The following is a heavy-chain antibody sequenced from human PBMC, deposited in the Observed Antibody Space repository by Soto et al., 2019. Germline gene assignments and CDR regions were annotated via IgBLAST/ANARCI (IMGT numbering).Heavy chain of an antibody. Sequence: GSLRLSCAASGFTFFTYNMNWVRQAPGKGLEWVSFISSSGTYIYYADSVKGRFTISRDNSKNTLYLQMNSLRAEDTAVYYCAKDLGHGGRGAFDIWGQGTMVTVSS. D-gene: IGHD7-27*01. J-gene: IGHJ3*02. CDR2: ISSSGTYI. CDR3: AKDLGHGGRGAFDI. CDR1: GFTFFTYN. V-gene: IGHV3-21*01.